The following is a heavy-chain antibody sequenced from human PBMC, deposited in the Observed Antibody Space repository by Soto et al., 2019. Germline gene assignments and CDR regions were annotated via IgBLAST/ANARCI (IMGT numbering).Heavy chain of an antibody. CDR1: GYTFTSYG. CDR2: ISAYNGNT. CDR3: ARDWVRGSQNYYYYGMDV. D-gene: IGHD3-16*01. Sequence: ASVKVSCKASGYTFTSYGISWVRQAPGQGLEWMGWISAYNGNTNYAQKLQGRVTMTTDTSTSTAYMELRSLRSDDTAVYYCARDWVRGSQNYYYYGMDVWGQGTTVTVSS. J-gene: IGHJ6*02. V-gene: IGHV1-18*01.